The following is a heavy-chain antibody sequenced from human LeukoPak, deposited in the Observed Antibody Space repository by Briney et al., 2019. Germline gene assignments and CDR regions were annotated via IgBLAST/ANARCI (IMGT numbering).Heavy chain of an antibody. J-gene: IGHJ5*02. CDR2: INPNSGGT. Sequence: ASVKVSCKASGYTFTGYYMHWVRQATGQGLEWMGWINPNSGGTNYAQKFQGRVTMTRDTSISTAYMELSRLRFDDTAVYYCARVPGRDGYNWSWFDPWGQGTLVTVSS. V-gene: IGHV1-2*02. CDR3: ARVPGRDGYNWSWFDP. D-gene: IGHD5-24*01. CDR1: GYTFTGYY.